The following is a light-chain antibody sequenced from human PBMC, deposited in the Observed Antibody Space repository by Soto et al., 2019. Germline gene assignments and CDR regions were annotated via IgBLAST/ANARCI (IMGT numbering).Light chain of an antibody. Sequence: DIQMTQSPSSVSASVGDRVTITCRASQDIHTWLAWYQQKPGKAPNLLIYGASTLQSGVPSRFSASGSGRDFTLTISSLQPADFATYYCQQANSFPFAFGPGTKVDFK. V-gene: IGKV1-12*02. J-gene: IGKJ3*01. CDR1: QDIHTW. CDR2: GAS. CDR3: QQANSFPFA.